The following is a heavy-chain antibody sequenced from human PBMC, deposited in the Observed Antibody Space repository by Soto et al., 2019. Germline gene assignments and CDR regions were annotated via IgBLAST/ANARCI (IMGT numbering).Heavy chain of an antibody. CDR2: IYHSGST. CDR3: ARGFYDSSGYYYENAFDI. V-gene: IGHV4-30-2*01. Sequence: QLQLQESGSGLVKPSQTLSLTCAVSGGSIGSGGYSWSWIRQPPGKGLEWIGYIYHSGSTYYNPSLKSRVTISVDRSKNQFSLKLSSVTAADTAVYYCARGFYDSSGYYYENAFDIWGQGTMVTVSS. D-gene: IGHD3-22*01. J-gene: IGHJ3*02. CDR1: GGSIGSGGYS.